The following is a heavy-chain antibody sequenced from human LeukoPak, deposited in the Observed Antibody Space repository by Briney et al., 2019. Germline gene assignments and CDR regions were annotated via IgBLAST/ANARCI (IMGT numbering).Heavy chain of an antibody. CDR3: ARRVGGPRDFDY. CDR1: GGSVSSGRFY. CDR2: IDYRGNT. Sequence: SETLSLTCTVPGGSVSSGRFYWSWLRQQPGKGLEWIGYIDYRGNTHYNPSLESRVTISIDTSRNQFSLKVRPVTAADTAVYYCARRVGGPRDFDYWGQGTLVTVSS. D-gene: IGHD1-26*01. V-gene: IGHV4-31*03. J-gene: IGHJ4*02.